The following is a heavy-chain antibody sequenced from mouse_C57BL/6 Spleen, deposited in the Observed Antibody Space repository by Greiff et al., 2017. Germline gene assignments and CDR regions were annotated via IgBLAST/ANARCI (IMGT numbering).Heavy chain of an antibody. CDR2: ISDGGSYT. V-gene: IGHV5-4*03. Sequence: EVMLVESGGGLVKPGGSLKLSCAASGFTFSSYAMSWVRQTPEKRLEWVATISDGGSYTYYPDNVKGRFTISRDNAKNNLYLQMSHLKSEDTAMYYCARVLRPYAMDYWGQGTSVTVSS. J-gene: IGHJ4*01. CDR3: ARVLRPYAMDY. CDR1: GFTFSSYA. D-gene: IGHD1-2*01.